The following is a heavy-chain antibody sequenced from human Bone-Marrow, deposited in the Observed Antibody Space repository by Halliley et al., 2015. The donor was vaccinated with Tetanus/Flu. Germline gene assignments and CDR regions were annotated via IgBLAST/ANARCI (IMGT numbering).Heavy chain of an antibody. D-gene: IGHD3-16*01. CDR1: GGSISGSRNY. Sequence: LRLSCIVSGGSISGSRNYWGWIRQPPGKGLEWIVNVYDTGSTYYNPSFRSRVTVDTSKNQFSLQLTYVTAADTAVYYCARLDTSREENAFDVWGQGTMVTVSS. V-gene: IGHV4-39*01. J-gene: IGHJ3*01. CDR3: ARLDTSREENAFDV. CDR2: VYDTGST.